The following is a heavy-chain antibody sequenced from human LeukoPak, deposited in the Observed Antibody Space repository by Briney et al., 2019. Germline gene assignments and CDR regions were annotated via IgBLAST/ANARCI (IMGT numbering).Heavy chain of an antibody. D-gene: IGHD5-18*01. V-gene: IGHV3-30-3*01. CDR3: ARGDTAMEYYFDY. J-gene: IGHJ4*02. CDR1: GFTFSSYA. CDR2: ISYDGSNK. Sequence: GRSLRLSCAASGFTFSSYAMHWVRQAPGKGLEWVAVISYDGSNKYYADSVKGRFTISRDNSKNTLYLQMNSLRAEDTAVYYCARGDTAMEYYFDYWGQGTLVTVSS.